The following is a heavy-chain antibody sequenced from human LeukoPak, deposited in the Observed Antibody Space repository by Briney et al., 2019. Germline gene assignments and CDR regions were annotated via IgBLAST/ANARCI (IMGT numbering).Heavy chain of an antibody. D-gene: IGHD6-19*01. CDR3: AREETNGYSSGWHFDY. CDR1: GFTFSDHY. V-gene: IGHV3-72*01. CDR2: TRNKANSYTT. Sequence: PGGSLRLSCAASGFTFSDHYMDWVRQAPGKGLEWVGRTRNKANSYTTEYAASVKGRFTISRDDSKNSLYLQMNSLKTEDTAVYYCAREETNGYSSGWHFDYWGQGTLVTVSS. J-gene: IGHJ4*02.